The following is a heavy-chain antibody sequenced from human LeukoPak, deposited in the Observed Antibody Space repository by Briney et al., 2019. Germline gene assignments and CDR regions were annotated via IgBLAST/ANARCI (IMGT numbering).Heavy chain of an antibody. Sequence: ASVKVSCKTSGYTFTSYGISWVRQAPGQGLEWMGWISGYNGNTNYAQKIQGRVTMTTDTSTSTAYMELRSLRSDDTAVYYCARDRMRTTVTTTFDYWGQGTLVTVSS. CDR3: ARDRMRTTVTTTFDY. D-gene: IGHD4-17*01. J-gene: IGHJ4*02. V-gene: IGHV1-18*01. CDR1: GYTFTSYG. CDR2: ISGYNGNT.